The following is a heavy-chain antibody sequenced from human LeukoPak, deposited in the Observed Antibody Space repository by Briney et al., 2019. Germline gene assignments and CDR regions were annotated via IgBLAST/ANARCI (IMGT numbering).Heavy chain of an antibody. CDR1: GVSFTDFY. Sequence: GGSLRLSCSASGVSFTDFYMSWIRQAPGKGLEWVSYISPSGTVIYYGDSVKGRFTISRDNAKKSLYLQMNSLRAEDTAVYYCARDYNCWGQGTLVTVSS. J-gene: IGHJ4*02. D-gene: IGHD3-10*01. CDR2: ISPSGTVI. CDR3: ARDYNC. V-gene: IGHV3-11*01.